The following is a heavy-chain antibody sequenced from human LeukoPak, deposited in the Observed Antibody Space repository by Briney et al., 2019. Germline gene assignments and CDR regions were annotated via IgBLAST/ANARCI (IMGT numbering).Heavy chain of an antibody. Sequence: SETLSLTCAVYGGSFSGYYWSWIRQPPGQGLEWIGEINHSGSTNYNPSLKSRVTISVDTSKDQFSMKLSSVTGAATAVYYCARGSSSWYHEGPRRYYYYMDVWGKGTTVTVSS. D-gene: IGHD6-13*01. CDR3: ARGSSSWYHEGPRRYYYYMDV. CDR2: INHSGST. J-gene: IGHJ6*03. CDR1: GGSFSGYY. V-gene: IGHV4-34*01.